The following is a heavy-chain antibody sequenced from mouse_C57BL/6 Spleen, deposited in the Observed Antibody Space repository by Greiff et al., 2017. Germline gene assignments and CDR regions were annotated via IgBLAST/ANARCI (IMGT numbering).Heavy chain of an antibody. D-gene: IGHD2-4*01. CDR3: ARDDHDVGCAY. V-gene: IGHV14-2*01. Sequence: VQLQQSGAELVKPGASVKLSCTASGFTINDYYMHWVKQRTEQGLEWIGRIDPEDGDTNYAPKVQGKATITEDTSSNTAYLQLSSLTSEDTAVYYGARDDHDVGCAYWGQGTLVTVSA. CDR1: GFTINDYY. CDR2: IDPEDGDT. J-gene: IGHJ3*01.